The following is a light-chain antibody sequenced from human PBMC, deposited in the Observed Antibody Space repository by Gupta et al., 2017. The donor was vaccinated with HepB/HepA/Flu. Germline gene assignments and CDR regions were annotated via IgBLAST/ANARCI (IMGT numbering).Light chain of an antibody. CDR3: RSYTSSNTVV. J-gene: IGLJ2*01. Sequence: QSALTQPASVSGSPGQSITISCTGTSSDVGGYNYVSWYQQHPGKAPKLMIYDVSNRPSGVSIRFSGSTSGNTASLTISGLQAEDEADYYCRSYTSSNTVVFGGGTTLTVL. CDR1: SSDVGGYNY. V-gene: IGLV2-14*03. CDR2: DVS.